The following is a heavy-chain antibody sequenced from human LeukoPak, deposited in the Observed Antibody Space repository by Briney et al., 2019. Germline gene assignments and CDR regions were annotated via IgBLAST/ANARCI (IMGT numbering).Heavy chain of an antibody. CDR3: VRGGIQVSGMDAFDI. CDR2: IGIGDDK. V-gene: IGHV3-13*01. CDR1: GFTFSNYD. J-gene: IGHJ3*02. Sequence: GGSLRLSCAASGFTFSNYDMHWVRQSPGRGLEWVSAIGIGDDKHYQASVKGRFTISRENAKNSLYLQMNRLRDGDAAVDYCVRGGIQVSGMDAFDIWGQGTMVTVSS. D-gene: IGHD5/OR15-5a*01.